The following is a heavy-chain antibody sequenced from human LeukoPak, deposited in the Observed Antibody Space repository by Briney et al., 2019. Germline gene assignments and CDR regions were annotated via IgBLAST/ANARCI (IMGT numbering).Heavy chain of an antibody. J-gene: IGHJ4*02. V-gene: IGHV3-21*01. CDR3: AREVVIVVEPAANTIDY. Sequence: GGSLRLSCAASGFTFRDYTMNWVRQAPGKGLEWVSAISKSSTYIKYADSVKDRFTVSRDNAKNSLFLQMNSLRVEDTAVYYCAREVVIVVEPAANTIDYWGQGTRVTVSS. CDR2: ISKSSTYI. D-gene: IGHD2-2*01. CDR1: GFTFRDYT.